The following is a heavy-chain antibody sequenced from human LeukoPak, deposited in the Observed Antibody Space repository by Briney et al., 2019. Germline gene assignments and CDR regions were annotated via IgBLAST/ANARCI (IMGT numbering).Heavy chain of an antibody. V-gene: IGHV3-48*03. CDR2: ISSSGSTI. D-gene: IGHD3-16*01. Sequence: GGSLRLSCAASGFTFSSYEMNWVRQAPGKGLEWVSYISSSGSTIYYADSVKGRFTISRDNAKNSLYLQMNSLRAEDTAVYYCARDRAVLSRSHGGPFDLWGRGTLVTVSS. CDR3: ARDRAVLSRSHGGPFDL. CDR1: GFTFSSYE. J-gene: IGHJ2*01.